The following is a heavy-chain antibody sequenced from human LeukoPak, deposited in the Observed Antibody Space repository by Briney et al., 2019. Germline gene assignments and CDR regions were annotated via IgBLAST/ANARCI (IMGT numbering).Heavy chain of an antibody. J-gene: IGHJ4*02. D-gene: IGHD3-22*01. CDR1: GFTVSSNY. V-gene: IGHV3-53*01. CDR2: IYSGGST. CDR3: AREANYYDSSGYYSTFDY. Sequence: GGSLRLSCAASGFTVSSNYMSWVRQAPGKGLEWVSDIYSGGSTYYADSVKGRFTISRDNSKNTLYLQMNSLRAEDTAVYYCAREANYYDSSGYYSTFDYWGQGTLVTVSS.